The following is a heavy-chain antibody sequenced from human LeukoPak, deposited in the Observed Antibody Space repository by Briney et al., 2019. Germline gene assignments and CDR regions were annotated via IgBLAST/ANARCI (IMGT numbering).Heavy chain of an antibody. V-gene: IGHV3-30*18. D-gene: IGHD3-10*01. J-gene: IGHJ4*02. CDR2: MSYDGSNK. Sequence: PGGSLRLSCAAFGFTFSSYGMHWVRQAPGKGLEWVAAMSYDGSNKHYVDSVKGRFTISRDNSKNTLYLQMNSLRGEDTAVYYCAKDSYYDSGSLDYWGQGTLVTVSS. CDR3: AKDSYYDSGSLDY. CDR1: GFTFSSYG.